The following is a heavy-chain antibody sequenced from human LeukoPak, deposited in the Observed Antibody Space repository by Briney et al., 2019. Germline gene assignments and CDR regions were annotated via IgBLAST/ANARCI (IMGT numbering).Heavy chain of an antibody. D-gene: IGHD3-22*01. V-gene: IGHV3-20*04. J-gene: IGHJ5*02. CDR1: GFTFDDYG. Sequence: GGSLRLSCAASGFTFDDYGMSWVRQAPGKGLEWVSGINWNGGSTGYADSVKGRFTISRDNAKNSLYLQMNSLRAEDTALYYCARDSSGYYFSNCFDPWGQGTLVTVSS. CDR3: ARDSSGYYFSNCFDP. CDR2: INWNGGST.